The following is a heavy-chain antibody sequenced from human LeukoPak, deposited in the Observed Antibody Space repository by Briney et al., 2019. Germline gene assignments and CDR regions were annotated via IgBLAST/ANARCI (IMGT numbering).Heavy chain of an antibody. V-gene: IGHV4-34*01. CDR1: GGSFSVYY. J-gene: IGHJ6*02. Sequence: SETLSLTCAVYGGSFSVYYCSWIRQPPAKGLEWIGEINHSGSTNYNPSLKSRVTISVDTSKNQFSLKLSSVTAADTAVYYCARGLRDGMDVWGQGTTVTVSS. CDR2: INHSGST. CDR3: ARGLRDGMDV.